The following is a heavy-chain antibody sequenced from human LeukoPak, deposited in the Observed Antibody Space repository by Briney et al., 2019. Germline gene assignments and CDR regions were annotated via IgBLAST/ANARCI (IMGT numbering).Heavy chain of an antibody. V-gene: IGHV4-34*01. D-gene: IGHD3-10*01. CDR3: ARGVGITMVRGPLWYFDL. J-gene: IGHJ2*01. Sequence: SETLSLTCAVYGGSFSGYYWSWIRQPPGEGLEWIGEINHSGSTNYNPSLKSRVTISVDTSKNQFSLKLSSVTAADTAVYYCARGVGITMVRGPLWYFDLWGRGTLVTVSS. CDR1: GGSFSGYY. CDR2: INHSGST.